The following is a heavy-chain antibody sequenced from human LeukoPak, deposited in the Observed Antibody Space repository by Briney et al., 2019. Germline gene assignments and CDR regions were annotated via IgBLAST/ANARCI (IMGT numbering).Heavy chain of an antibody. CDR2: INPNSGGT. Sequence: ASVKVSCKASGYTFTGYYMHWVRQAPGQGLEWMGWINPNSGGTNYAQKFQGRVTMTRDTSISTAYMELSRLRSDDTAVYYCARAQMPMIVVVITDLSFDYWGQGTLVIVSS. D-gene: IGHD3-22*01. CDR1: GYTFTGYY. CDR3: ARAQMPMIVVVITDLSFDY. J-gene: IGHJ4*02. V-gene: IGHV1-2*02.